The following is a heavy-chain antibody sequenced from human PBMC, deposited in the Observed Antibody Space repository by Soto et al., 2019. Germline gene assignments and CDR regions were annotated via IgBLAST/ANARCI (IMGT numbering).Heavy chain of an antibody. V-gene: IGHV3-43D*04. CDR1: GFTFDDYA. J-gene: IGHJ4*02. Sequence: EVQLVESGGVVVQPGGSLRLSCAASGFTFDDYAMHWVRQAPGKGLEWVSLISWDGGSTYYADSVKGRFTISRDNSKNSLYLQMNSLRAEDTALYYCAKDKEGDGYNYVGYYFDYWVQGTLVTVSS. CDR2: ISWDGGST. D-gene: IGHD5-12*01. CDR3: AKDKEGDGYNYVGYYFDY.